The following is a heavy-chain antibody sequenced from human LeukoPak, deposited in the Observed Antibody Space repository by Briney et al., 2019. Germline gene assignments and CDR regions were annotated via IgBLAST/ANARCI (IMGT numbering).Heavy chain of an antibody. V-gene: IGHV4-59*01. Sequence: PSETLSLTCTVSGGSISSYYWSWIRQPPRKGLEWSGYVYYSGSTNYNPSLKSRVTISADTSKIQFSLKLSSVTAADTAVYYCARMEIYYYGSGSYSNYFDCWGQGTLVTVSS. CDR1: GGSISSYY. CDR3: ARMEIYYYGSGSYSNYFDC. D-gene: IGHD3-10*01. J-gene: IGHJ4*02. CDR2: VYYSGST.